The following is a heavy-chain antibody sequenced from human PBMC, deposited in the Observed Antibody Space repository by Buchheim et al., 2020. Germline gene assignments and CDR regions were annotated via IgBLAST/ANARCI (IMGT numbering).Heavy chain of an antibody. Sequence: QVQLQESGPGLVKPSQTLSLTCTVSGGSISSGSYYWSWIRQPAGKGLEWIGRIYTSGSTNYNPSPKSRVTISVDTSKNQFSLKLSSVTAADTAVYYCARDEYSGWFNYWGQGTL. CDR3: ARDEYSGWFNY. V-gene: IGHV4-61*02. D-gene: IGHD6-19*01. J-gene: IGHJ4*02. CDR1: GGSISSGSYY. CDR2: IYTSGST.